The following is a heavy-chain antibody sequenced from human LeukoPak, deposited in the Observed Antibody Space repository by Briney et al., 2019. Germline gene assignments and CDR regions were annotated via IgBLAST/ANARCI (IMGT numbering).Heavy chain of an antibody. CDR2: IGDSGEST. CDR3: AKAGWSWYFDY. V-gene: IGHV3-23*01. Sequence: GGSLRLSCAASGFTFHSYAMTWVRQAPGKGLEWVSGIGDSGESTNYADSVKGRFTISRDNSKNTLYLQMSSLRAEDTAVYYCAKAGWSWYFDYWGQGTLVTVSS. D-gene: IGHD1-26*01. J-gene: IGHJ4*02. CDR1: GFTFHSYA.